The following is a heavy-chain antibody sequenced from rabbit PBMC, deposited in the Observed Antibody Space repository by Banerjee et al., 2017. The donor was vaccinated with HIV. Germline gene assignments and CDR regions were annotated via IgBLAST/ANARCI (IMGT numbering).Heavy chain of an antibody. CDR1: GFTISSSYY. CDR3: VRETETYAGYAGYGYYFDL. V-gene: IGHV1S40*01. D-gene: IGHD7-1*01. Sequence: QSLEESGGDLVQPEGSLALTCKASGFTISSSYYMCWVRQAPGKGLEWIACIDTYSGNTYYASWAKGRFTISKTSSTTVTLQMTSLTAADTATYFCVRETETYAGYAGYGYYFDLWGPGPSSPS. CDR2: IDTYSGNT. J-gene: IGHJ4*01.